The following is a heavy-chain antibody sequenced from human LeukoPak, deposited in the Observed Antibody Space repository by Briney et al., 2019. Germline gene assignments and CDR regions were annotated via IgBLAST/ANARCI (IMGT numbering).Heavy chain of an antibody. CDR1: GGSFSGYY. Sequence: ASETLSLTCAVYGGSFSGYYWSWIRQPPGKGLEWIGEINHSGSTNYNPSLKSRVTISVDTSKNQFSLQLNSVTPKDTAVYYCARNNDFWSGIGRRNSAFPPYYFDYWGQGTLVTVSS. D-gene: IGHD3-3*01. J-gene: IGHJ4*02. CDR3: ARNNDFWSGIGRRNSAFPPYYFDY. V-gene: IGHV4-34*01. CDR2: INHSGST.